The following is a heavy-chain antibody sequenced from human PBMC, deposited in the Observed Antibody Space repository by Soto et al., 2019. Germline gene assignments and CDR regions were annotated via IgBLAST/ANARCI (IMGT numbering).Heavy chain of an antibody. J-gene: IGHJ4*02. CDR1: RFIYTTYS. V-gene: IGHV3-48*01. CDR3: ARGTMTAGSKTYS. CDR2: ISNTGSTI. D-gene: IGHD2-21*02. Sequence: PGGALGLYCASSRFIYTTYSPNWVRLAPGKGLEWLSYISNTGSTIYYADSVKGRFTISRDNAKNSLYLQRSGLRVEDTAVYDCARGTMTAGSKTYSWDQGDLGTVSS.